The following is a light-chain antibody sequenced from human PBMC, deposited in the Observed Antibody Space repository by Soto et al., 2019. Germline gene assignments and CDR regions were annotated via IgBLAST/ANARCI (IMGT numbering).Light chain of an antibody. CDR3: SSYAGSNIVV. CDR1: SSDVRGYNY. J-gene: IGLJ2*01. V-gene: IGLV2-8*01. CDR2: EVS. Sequence: QSALTQPPSASGSPGQSVTISCTGTSSDVRGYNYVSWYQQHPGKAPKLMIYEVSKRPSGVPDRFSGSKSGNTASLTVSGLQAEDEADYYCSSYAGSNIVVFGGGTKVTVL.